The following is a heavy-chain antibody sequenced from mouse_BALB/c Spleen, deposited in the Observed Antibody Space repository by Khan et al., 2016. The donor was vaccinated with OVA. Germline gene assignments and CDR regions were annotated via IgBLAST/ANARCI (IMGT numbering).Heavy chain of an antibody. CDR3: ARDYWFAY. CDR2: ISSGGST. Sequence: EVELVESGGGLVQPGGSLKLSCAASGFTFSNYAMSWVRQTPEKRLEWVASISSGGSTYYPDSVKGRFTISRDNSWNILYLQMSSLRSEDTAMYYCARDYWFAYWGQGTLVTVSA. V-gene: IGHV5-6-5*01. CDR1: GFTFSNYA. J-gene: IGHJ3*01.